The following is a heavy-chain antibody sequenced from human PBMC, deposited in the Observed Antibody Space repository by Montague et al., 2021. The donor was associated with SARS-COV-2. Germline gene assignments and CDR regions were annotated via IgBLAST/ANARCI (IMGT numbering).Heavy chain of an antibody. D-gene: IGHD3-10*01. CDR2: ISHSADT. Sequence: SETLSLTCAVYRGSFSDYYWTWIRQSPEKGLEWIGEISHSADTNYNPSLNSRVSMSMDTSNNQFSLRLDSVTAADTAVYYCARDRLVDRARWTGAWFGPWGQGTLVTVSA. J-gene: IGHJ5*02. V-gene: IGHV4-34*01. CDR3: ARDRLVDRARWTGAWFGP. CDR1: RGSFSDYY.